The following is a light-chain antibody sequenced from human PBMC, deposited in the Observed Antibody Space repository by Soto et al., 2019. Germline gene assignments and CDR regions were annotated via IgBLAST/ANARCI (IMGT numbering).Light chain of an antibody. Sequence: DIQMTQSPSTLSASVGDRVTITCRASQSIGYWLAWYQQKPGKAPNLLIYDASSLESGVPSRFGGSGSGTEFTLTISSLQPDDFATYYCQQYNSYPWTFGQGTKVEIK. J-gene: IGKJ1*01. CDR2: DAS. CDR3: QQYNSYPWT. CDR1: QSIGYW. V-gene: IGKV1-5*01.